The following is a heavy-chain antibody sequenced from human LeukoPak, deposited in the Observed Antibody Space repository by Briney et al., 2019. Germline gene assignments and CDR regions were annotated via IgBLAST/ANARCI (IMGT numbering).Heavy chain of an antibody. CDR2: INGGSGNT. D-gene: IGHD3-22*01. Sequence: ASVKVSCKASGYTFTDYTMHWLRQAPGQRLDWMGWINGGSGNTKYSPEFQGRVTITRDTSASTVYMEQSSLRSEDTAVYYCANPRYDSSGYYYVDWGQGTLVTVSS. CDR1: GYTFTDYT. V-gene: IGHV1-3*01. J-gene: IGHJ4*02. CDR3: ANPRYDSSGYYYVD.